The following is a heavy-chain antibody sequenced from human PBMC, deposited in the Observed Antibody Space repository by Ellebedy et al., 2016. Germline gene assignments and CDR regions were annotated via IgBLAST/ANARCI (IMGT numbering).Heavy chain of an antibody. V-gene: IGHV3-15*01. CDR3: TTTTTVTTR. D-gene: IGHD4-17*01. Sequence: GESLKISCAASGFIFSDAWMSWVRQAPGKGLEWVGRIKSKADGGTIDYAAPVKGRFTISRDDSKNTLYLQMNGLKTEDTAVYYCTTTTTVTTRWGQGTLVTVSS. CDR1: GFIFSDAW. CDR2: IKSKADGGTI. J-gene: IGHJ4*02.